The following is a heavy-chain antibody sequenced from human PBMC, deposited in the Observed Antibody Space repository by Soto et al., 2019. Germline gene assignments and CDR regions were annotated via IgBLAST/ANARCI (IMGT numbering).Heavy chain of an antibody. V-gene: IGHV4-39*01. CDR3: ARRILDYYYYSSGYYPGSYFDD. CDR2: IYYSGST. J-gene: IGHJ4*02. CDR1: GGSISSSSYY. D-gene: IGHD3-22*01. Sequence: SETLSLTCTVSGGSISSSSYYWGWIRQPPGKGLEWIGSIYYSGSTYYNPSLKSRVTISVDTSKNQFSLKLSSVTAADTAVYKCARRILDYYYYSSGYYPGSYFDDCGQGTLVTVSS.